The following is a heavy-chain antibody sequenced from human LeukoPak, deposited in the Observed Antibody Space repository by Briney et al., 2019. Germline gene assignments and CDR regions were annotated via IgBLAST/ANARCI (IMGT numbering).Heavy chain of an antibody. D-gene: IGHD3-3*01. J-gene: IGHJ4*02. CDR2: IYYSGST. Sequence: SETLSLTCTVSGGSISSSSYYWGWIRQPPGKGLEWIGSIYYSGSTYYNPSLKSRVTISVDTSKNQFSLKLSSVTAADTAVYYCARGDDFWSGYYTQWGQGTLVTVSS. CDR1: GGSISSSSYY. CDR3: ARGDDFWSGYYTQ. V-gene: IGHV4-39*07.